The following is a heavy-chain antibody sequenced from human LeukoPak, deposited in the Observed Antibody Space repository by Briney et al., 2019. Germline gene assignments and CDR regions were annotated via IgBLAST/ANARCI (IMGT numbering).Heavy chain of an antibody. J-gene: IGHJ6*03. CDR2: IKQDGSDK. Sequence: PGGSLRLSCAASGFTFSNYWMNWVRQAPGKGLEWVANIKQDGSDKYYVDSVKGRFTISRENAKNSLYLQMNSLRAEDTAVYYCAREKGNYDGYYNYYMDVWGKGTTVTVSS. CDR1: GFTFSNYW. D-gene: IGHD4-11*01. V-gene: IGHV3-7*01. CDR3: AREKGNYDGYYNYYMDV.